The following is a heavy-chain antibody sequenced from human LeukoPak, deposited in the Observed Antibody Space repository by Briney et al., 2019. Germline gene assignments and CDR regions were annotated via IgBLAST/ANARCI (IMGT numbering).Heavy chain of an antibody. CDR3: IRDWRNLAFDH. Sequence: PGGSLRLSCVESRFTFSNFWMHWVRQAPGKGLVWVSRIRSDGSTTNYADSVKGRFTISRDNAKNTLYLQMNSLRDEDTAVYYCIRDWRNLAFDHWGHGTLVTVSS. CDR1: RFTFSNFW. D-gene: IGHD3-3*01. CDR2: IRSDGSTT. J-gene: IGHJ4*01. V-gene: IGHV3-74*01.